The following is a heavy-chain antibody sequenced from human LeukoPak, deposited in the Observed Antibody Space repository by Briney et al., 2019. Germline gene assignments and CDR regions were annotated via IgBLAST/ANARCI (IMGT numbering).Heavy chain of an antibody. CDR2: INHSGST. J-gene: IGHJ4*02. CDR3: SRGPPRGLLPRYHFDH. D-gene: IGHD2-15*01. CDR1: GGSFSGYY. V-gene: IGHV4-34*01. Sequence: KPSETLSLTCAVYGGSFSGYYWSWIRQPPGKGLEWIGEINHSGSTNYNPSLKSRVTISVDTSKNQFSLKLSSLTAADPAGYYCSRGPPRGLLPRYHFDHWGQGTLVTVSS.